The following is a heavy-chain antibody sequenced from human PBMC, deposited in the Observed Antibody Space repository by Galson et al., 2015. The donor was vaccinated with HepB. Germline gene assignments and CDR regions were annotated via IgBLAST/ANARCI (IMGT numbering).Heavy chain of an antibody. J-gene: IGHJ4*02. CDR1: GFTFSSYS. D-gene: IGHD3-10*01. Sequence: SLRLSCAASGFTFSSYSMNWVRQAPGKGLEWVSSISSSTTYIYYADSLKGRFTISRDNAKNSLHLQMNSLRVEDTAVYYCARDLEVLGIAMVRGALDDWGQGTLVTVSS. V-gene: IGHV3-21*01. CDR2: ISSSTTYI. CDR3: ARDLEVLGIAMVRGALDD.